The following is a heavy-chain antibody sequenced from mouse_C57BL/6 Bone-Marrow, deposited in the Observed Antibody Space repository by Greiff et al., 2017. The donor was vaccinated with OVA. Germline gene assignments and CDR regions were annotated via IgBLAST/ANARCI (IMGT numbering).Heavy chain of an antibody. V-gene: IGHV1-81*01. CDR3: ARLREGAMDY. Sequence: QVQLKESGAELARPGASVKLSCKASGYTFTSYGISWVKQRTGQGLEWIGEIYPRSGNTYYNEKFKGKATLTADKSSSTAYMELRSLTSEDSAVYFCARLREGAMDYWGQGTSVTVSS. CDR2: IYPRSGNT. CDR1: GYTFTSYG. J-gene: IGHJ4*01.